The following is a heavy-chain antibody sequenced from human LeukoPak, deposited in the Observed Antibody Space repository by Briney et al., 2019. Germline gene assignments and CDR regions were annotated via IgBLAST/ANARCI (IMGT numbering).Heavy chain of an antibody. J-gene: IGHJ3*02. CDR3: ARIWLRAFDI. Sequence: GESLKISCQSSRYTFTHSWLAWVRQLPGKGQDRMGIIYPDDSDTRYSPSFQGQVTISADKSISTAYLQWSSLKASDTAMYYCARIWLRAFDIWGQGTMVTVSS. CDR2: IYPDDSDT. D-gene: IGHD3-16*01. V-gene: IGHV5-51*01. CDR1: RYTFTHSW.